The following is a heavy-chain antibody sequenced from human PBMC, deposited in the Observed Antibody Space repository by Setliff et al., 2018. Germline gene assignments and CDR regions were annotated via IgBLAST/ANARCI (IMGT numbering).Heavy chain of an antibody. J-gene: IGHJ2*01. CDR2: IYYGGGT. CDR1: NSSISSGYY. Sequence: PSETLSLTCDVSNSSISSGYYWGWVRQPPGKGLEWIATIYYGGGTYYNPSLKSRVTISLDMSKNQFSLRLNSLTAADTAVYFCARHRRPDYGDFISWYFDLWGRGTLVTVSS. D-gene: IGHD4-17*01. V-gene: IGHV4-38-2*01. CDR3: ARHRRPDYGDFISWYFDL.